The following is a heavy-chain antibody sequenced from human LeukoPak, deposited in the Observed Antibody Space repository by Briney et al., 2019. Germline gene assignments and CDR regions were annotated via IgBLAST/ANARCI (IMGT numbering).Heavy chain of an antibody. Sequence: PGGSLRLSCAASGFTFSSYGMHWVRQAPGKGLEWVAVISYDGSNKYYADSVKGRFTISRDNSKNTLYLQMNSLRAEDTAIYYCAKLVRYDSSGYLDYWGQGTLVTVSS. CDR2: ISYDGSNK. CDR1: GFTFSSYG. J-gene: IGHJ4*02. D-gene: IGHD3-22*01. V-gene: IGHV3-30*18. CDR3: AKLVRYDSSGYLDY.